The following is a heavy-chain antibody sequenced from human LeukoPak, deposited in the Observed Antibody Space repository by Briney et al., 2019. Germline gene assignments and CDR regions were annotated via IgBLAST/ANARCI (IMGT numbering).Heavy chain of an antibody. CDR3: ARVFGYSYGYRFDY. V-gene: IGHV4-34*01. D-gene: IGHD5-18*01. CDR2: INRSGST. J-gene: IGHJ4*02. CDR1: GGSFSGYY. Sequence: PSETLSLTXAVYGGSFSGYYWSWIRQPPGKGLEWIGEINRSGSTNYNPSLKSRVTISVDTSKNQFSLKLSSVTAADTAVYYCARVFGYSYGYRFDYWGQGTLVTVSS.